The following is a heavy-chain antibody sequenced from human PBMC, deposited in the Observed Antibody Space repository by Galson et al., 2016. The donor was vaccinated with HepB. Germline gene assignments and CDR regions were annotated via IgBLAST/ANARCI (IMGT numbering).Heavy chain of an antibody. CDR2: DSMDGRRK. D-gene: IGHD2/OR15-2a*01. V-gene: IGHV3-30*18. Sequence: LRLSCAGSGFLFRSYGMHWVRQAPGKGLGWVAADSMDGRRKFYSDSVKGRFTISRDNSNNMLFLQMDSLRPDDTAVYYCAKRHEYCPPVGCSVDYWGQGTLVSVSS. CDR3: AKRHEYCPPVGCSVDY. J-gene: IGHJ4*02. CDR1: GFLFRSYG.